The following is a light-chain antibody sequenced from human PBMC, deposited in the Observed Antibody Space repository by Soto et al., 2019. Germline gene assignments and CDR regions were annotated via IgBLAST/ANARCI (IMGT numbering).Light chain of an antibody. Sequence: EIVLTQSPGTVSLSPGERGTRSCRASQSVSSCYLAWYQQKPGQAPRLLIYGASNRATGIPDRFSGSGSGTDFTLIISRLEPEDFAVYYCQQDGSSPATFGEGTKVEIK. CDR3: QQDGSSPAT. J-gene: IGKJ1*01. CDR1: QSVSSCY. V-gene: IGKV3-20*01. CDR2: GAS.